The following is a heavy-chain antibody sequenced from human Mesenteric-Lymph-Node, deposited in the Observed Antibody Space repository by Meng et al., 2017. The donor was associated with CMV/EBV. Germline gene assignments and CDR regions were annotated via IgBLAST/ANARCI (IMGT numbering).Heavy chain of an antibody. V-gene: IGHV3-43D*03. J-gene: IGHJ6*02. D-gene: IGHD3-3*01. CDR2: ISWDGGST. Sequence: GESLKISCAASGFTFDDYAMHWVRQAPGKGLEWVSLISWDGGSTYYADSVKGRFTISRDNAQNSLYLQMNGLRVEDTAIYYCARDTPPPRTYYDFWSGYDYYYYGMDVWGQGTTVTVSS. CDR3: ARDTPPPRTYYDFWSGYDYYYYGMDV. CDR1: GFTFDDYA.